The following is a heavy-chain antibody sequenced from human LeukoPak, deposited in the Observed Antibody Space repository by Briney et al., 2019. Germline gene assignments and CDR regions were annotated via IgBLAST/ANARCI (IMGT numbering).Heavy chain of an antibody. Sequence: PGGSLRLTCAASAFTFSNYCMHWVRQAPGKGLVWVSRINSDGSCTTYADFVRGRFTISRDNAKNTLYLQMNSLRAEDTAVYYCSRRADDSSLSYFDFWGQGTLATVSS. V-gene: IGHV3-74*01. CDR3: SRRADDSSLSYFDF. J-gene: IGHJ4*02. CDR1: AFTFSNYC. CDR2: INSDGSCT. D-gene: IGHD6-6*01.